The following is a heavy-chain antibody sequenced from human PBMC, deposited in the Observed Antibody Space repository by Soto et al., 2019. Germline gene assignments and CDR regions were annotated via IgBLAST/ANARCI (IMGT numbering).Heavy chain of an antibody. CDR3: ARDGYYYDSSGHFDY. CDR2: IYYSGST. Sequence: SETLSLTCTVSGGSVSSGSYYWSWIRQPPGKGLEWTGYIYYSGSTNYNPSLKSRVTISVDTSKNQFSLKLSSVTAADTAVYYCARDGYYYDSSGHFDYWGQGTLVTVSS. J-gene: IGHJ4*02. D-gene: IGHD3-22*01. V-gene: IGHV4-61*01. CDR1: GGSVSSGSYY.